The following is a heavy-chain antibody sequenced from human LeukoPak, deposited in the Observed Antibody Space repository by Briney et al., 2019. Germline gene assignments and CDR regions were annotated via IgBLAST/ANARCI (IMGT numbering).Heavy chain of an antibody. CDR3: ARELYDFWSGYYNYYYYYGMDV. J-gene: IGHJ6*02. Sequence: GGSLRLSCAASGFIFSSYSMSWVRQAPGMGLEWVSVITGSGGNTYYADSVKGRFTISKDNSKNTVYLQMSSLRAEDTAVYYCARELYDFWSGYYNYYYYYGMDVWGQGTTVTVSS. V-gene: IGHV3-23*01. CDR1: GFIFSSYS. CDR2: ITGSGGNT. D-gene: IGHD3-3*01.